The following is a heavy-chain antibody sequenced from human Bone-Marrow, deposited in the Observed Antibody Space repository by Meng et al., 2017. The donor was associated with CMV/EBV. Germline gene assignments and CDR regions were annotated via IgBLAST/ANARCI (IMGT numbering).Heavy chain of an antibody. V-gene: IGHV1-69*05. CDR3: AREWIVEGPIVDYYYYGMEV. Sequence: SVKVSCKASGGTFSSYAISWVRQAHGQGLEWMGGLIPIFGTANYAQKLQGRVTITTDESTSTAYMELSSLRSEDTAVYYCAREWIVEGPIVDYYYYGMEVWGQGTTVTVSS. D-gene: IGHD3-22*01. CDR2: LIPIFGTA. J-gene: IGHJ6*02. CDR1: GGTFSSYA.